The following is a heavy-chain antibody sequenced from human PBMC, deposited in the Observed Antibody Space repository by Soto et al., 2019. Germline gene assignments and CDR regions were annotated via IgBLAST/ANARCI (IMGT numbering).Heavy chain of an antibody. V-gene: IGHV3-15*01. CDR2: IKSKTDGGTT. D-gene: IGHD1-1*01. Sequence: GGSLRLSCAASGFTFSNALMSWVRQAPGKGLEWVGRIKSKTDGGTTDYAAPVKGRFTISRDDSKNTLYLQMNSLKTEDTAVYYCTTEGAGTTSGYYFDYWGQGTLVTVSS. CDR1: GFTFSNAL. J-gene: IGHJ4*02. CDR3: TTEGAGTTSGYYFDY.